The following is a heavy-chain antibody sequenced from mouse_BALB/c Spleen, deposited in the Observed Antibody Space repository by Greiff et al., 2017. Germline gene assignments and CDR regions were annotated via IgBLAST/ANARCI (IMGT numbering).Heavy chain of an antibody. CDR3: ARGHYGSSSYAMDY. J-gene: IGHJ4*01. CDR1: GFNIKDYY. D-gene: IGHD1-1*01. CDR2: INPGSGGT. V-gene: IGHV1-54*03. Sequence: QVQLQQSGAELVRPGALVKLSCKASGFNIKDYYMHWVKQRPGQGLEWIGVINPGSGGTNYNEKFKGKATLTADKSSSTAYMQLSSLTSDDSAVYFCARGHYGSSSYAMDYWGQGTSVTVSS.